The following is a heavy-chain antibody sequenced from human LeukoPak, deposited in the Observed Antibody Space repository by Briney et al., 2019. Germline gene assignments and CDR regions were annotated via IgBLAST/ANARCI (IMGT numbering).Heavy chain of an antibody. D-gene: IGHD3-22*01. J-gene: IGHJ4*02. CDR3: ANSYYYDSSDYYYF. V-gene: IGHV3-23*01. Sequence: GGSLRLSCAASGFTFSSYAMSWVRQAPGKGLEWVSGISGSGGSTYYADSVKGRFTISRDNSKNTLYLQMNSLRAEDTAVYYCANSYYYDSSDYYYFWGQGTLVTVSS. CDR2: ISGSGGST. CDR1: GFTFSSYA.